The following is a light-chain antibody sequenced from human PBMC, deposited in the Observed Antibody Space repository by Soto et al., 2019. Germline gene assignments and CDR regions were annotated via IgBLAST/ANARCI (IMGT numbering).Light chain of an antibody. V-gene: IGLV2-23*02. CDR1: SSDVGSYNL. CDR3: CSYAGSRTYV. J-gene: IGLJ1*01. Sequence: QPVLTQPASVSGSPGQSITISCTGTSSDVGSYNLVSWYQQHPGKAPKFMLYEVSKRPSGVSNRFSGSKSGNTASLTISGLQAEDEADYYCCSYAGSRTYVFGTGTKLTVL. CDR2: EVS.